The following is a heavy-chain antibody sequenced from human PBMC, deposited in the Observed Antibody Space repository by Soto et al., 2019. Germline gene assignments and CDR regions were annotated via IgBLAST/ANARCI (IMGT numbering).Heavy chain of an antibody. V-gene: IGHV3-23*01. CDR3: ARRGSGSYYDY. CDR2: TSGSGDST. J-gene: IGHJ4*02. D-gene: IGHD1-26*01. CDR1: GFTFSSYA. Sequence: EVQLLESGGGLVQPGGSLGLSCAASGFTFSSYASRWVRQAPGKGLEWVSATSGSGDSTYYADSGNGRFTISRDNSKNTLYLQMNSLRAEDTAVYYCARRGSGSYYDYRGQGTLVTVSS.